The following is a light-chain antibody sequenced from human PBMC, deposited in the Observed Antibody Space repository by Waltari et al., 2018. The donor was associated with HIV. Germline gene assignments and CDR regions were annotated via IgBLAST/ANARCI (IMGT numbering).Light chain of an antibody. V-gene: IGLV3-10*01. Sequence: DLNHPPPLPVSPGQTAGSTCSGKPLPRKYLFCSQQKSGQAPVLVIYEDNRRPSGIPERFSGSSSGTMATLTISGAQVEDEGDYYCYSTDDSGNPLAVFGGGTQLTVL. CDR1: PLPRKY. CDR2: EDN. CDR3: YSTDDSGNPLAV. J-gene: IGLJ7*01.